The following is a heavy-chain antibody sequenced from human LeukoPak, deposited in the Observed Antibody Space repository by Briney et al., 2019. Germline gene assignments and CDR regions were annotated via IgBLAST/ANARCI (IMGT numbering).Heavy chain of an antibody. CDR1: GGSFSGYY. J-gene: IGHJ6*03. V-gene: IGHV4-34*01. Sequence: SETLSLTCAVYGGSFSGYYWSWIRQPPGKGLEWIGEINHSGSTNYNLSLKSRVTISVDTSKNQFSLKLSSVTAADTAVYYCARGAQYYYYYYMDVWGKGTTVTVSS. CDR3: ARGAQYYYYYYMDV. CDR2: INHSGST.